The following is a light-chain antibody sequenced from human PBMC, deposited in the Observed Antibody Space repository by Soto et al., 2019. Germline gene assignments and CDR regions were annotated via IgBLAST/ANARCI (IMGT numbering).Light chain of an antibody. V-gene: IGKV1-39*01. CDR1: QPISTY. CDR2: ATS. CDR3: QQSRRIPPP. J-gene: IGKJ2*01. Sequence: DIQMTQSPSSLSASVGDRVTITCRASQPISTYLNWYQQKPGRAPNLLIYATSLLQSGVPSRFTGIGNGTDFTLTINSLQPADFATYYCQQSRRIPPPFGQGTKVEIK.